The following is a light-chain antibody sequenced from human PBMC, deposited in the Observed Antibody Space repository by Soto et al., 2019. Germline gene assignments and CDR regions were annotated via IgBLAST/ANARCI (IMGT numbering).Light chain of an antibody. V-gene: IGKV1-5*01. CDR3: QQYSTLWS. Sequence: DLQMTQSPSTLSASVGDRVTITCRASQSVSYWLAWYQQKPGKAPKLLIFDASSLRRGVPPRFSGAGSGTEFTLTISSLQPDDFATYYCQQYSTLWSFGQGTQVEMK. CDR2: DAS. J-gene: IGKJ1*01. CDR1: QSVSYW.